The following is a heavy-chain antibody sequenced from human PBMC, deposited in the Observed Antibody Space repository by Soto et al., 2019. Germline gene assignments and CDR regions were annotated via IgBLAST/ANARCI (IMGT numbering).Heavy chain of an antibody. J-gene: IGHJ4*02. D-gene: IGHD4-17*01. V-gene: IGHV4-59*08. Sequence: PSETLSLTCTVSGGSISSYYWSWIRQPPGKGLEWIGYIYYSGSTNYNPSLKSRVTISVDTSKSQFSLKLSSVTAADTAVYYCARRGDYGDNDYWGQGTLVTSPQ. CDR1: GGSISSYY. CDR2: IYYSGST. CDR3: ARRGDYGDNDY.